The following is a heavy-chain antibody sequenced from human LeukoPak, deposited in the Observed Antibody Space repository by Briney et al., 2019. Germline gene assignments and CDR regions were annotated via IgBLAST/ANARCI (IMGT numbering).Heavy chain of an antibody. Sequence: PSETLSLTCSVSGDSISTYYWSWIRQPPGKGLEYIGYIYYTGSTNYNPSLKSRVTISVDTSKNQFSLKLSSVTAADTAVYYCARRLSHSRDNFVVDYWGQGTLVTVSS. V-gene: IGHV4-59*12. CDR2: IYYTGST. J-gene: IGHJ4*02. D-gene: IGHD6-13*01. CDR3: ARRLSHSRDNFVVDY. CDR1: GDSISTYY.